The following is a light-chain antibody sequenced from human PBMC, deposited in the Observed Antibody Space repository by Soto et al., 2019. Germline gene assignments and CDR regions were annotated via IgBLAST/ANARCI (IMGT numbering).Light chain of an antibody. J-gene: IGLJ1*01. CDR2: EVS. CDR1: SSDIGGYKY. V-gene: IGLV2-14*01. Sequence: QSVLTQPASVSGSPGQSITISCTGTSSDIGGYKYVSWYQQHPGKAPRLIIYEVSNRPSGVSSRFSGSKSGNTASLTISGLQAEDEADYYCNSYTRSSTLVFGTGTKLTV. CDR3: NSYTRSSTLV.